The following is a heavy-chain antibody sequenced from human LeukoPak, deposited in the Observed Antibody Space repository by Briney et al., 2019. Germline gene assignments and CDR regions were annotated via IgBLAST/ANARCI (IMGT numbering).Heavy chain of an antibody. CDR1: GGSISSSSYY. CDR2: SYYSGST. CDR3: ARDYSSPNDYGMDV. Sequence: SETLSLTCTVSGGSISSSSYYWGWIRQPPGKGLEWIGSSYYSGSTNYNPSLKSRVTISVDTSKNQFSLKLNSVTPEDTAVYYCARDYSSPNDYGMDVWGQGTTVTVSS. V-gene: IGHV4-39*02. J-gene: IGHJ6*02. D-gene: IGHD6-13*01.